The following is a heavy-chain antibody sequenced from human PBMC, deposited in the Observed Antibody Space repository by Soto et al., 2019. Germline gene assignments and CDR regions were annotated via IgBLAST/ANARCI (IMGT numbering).Heavy chain of an antibody. CDR2: INAGNGNT. Sequence: GASVKVSCKASGYTFTSYAMHWVRQAPGQRLEWMGWINAGNGNTKYSQKFQGTVTITRDTSASTAYMELSSLRSEDTAVYYCARAPIVATIKVPPADYWGQGTLVTVSS. CDR1: GYTFTSYA. V-gene: IGHV1-3*01. CDR3: ARAPIVATIKVPPADY. J-gene: IGHJ4*02. D-gene: IGHD5-12*01.